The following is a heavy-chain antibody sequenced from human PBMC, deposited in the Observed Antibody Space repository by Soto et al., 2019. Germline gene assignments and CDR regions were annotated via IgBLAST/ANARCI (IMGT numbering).Heavy chain of an antibody. CDR2: ISSGGGTT. CDR1: GLTFSSYE. D-gene: IGHD3-10*01. Sequence: TGGSLRLSCAASGLTFSSYEMNRVRQAPGKGLEWVSYISSGGGTTYYADSVKGRFTISRDNAKNSLYLQMNSLRGEDTALYYCASGYGSGFPVYWGQGTLVTVSS. CDR3: ASGYGSGFPVY. V-gene: IGHV3-48*03. J-gene: IGHJ4*02.